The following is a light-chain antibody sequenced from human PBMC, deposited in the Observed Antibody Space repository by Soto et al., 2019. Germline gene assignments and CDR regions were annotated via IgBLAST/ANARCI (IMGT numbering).Light chain of an antibody. Sequence: DIQMTQSPSTLSGSVGDRVTITCRASQTISSWLAWYQQKPGKAPKLLIYKASTLKSGVPSRFSGSGSGTEFTLTISSLQPDDFATYYFQQYNSYSAAFGQWPKVDIK. CDR3: QQYNSYSAA. J-gene: IGKJ1*01. CDR2: KAS. CDR1: QTISSW. V-gene: IGKV1-5*03.